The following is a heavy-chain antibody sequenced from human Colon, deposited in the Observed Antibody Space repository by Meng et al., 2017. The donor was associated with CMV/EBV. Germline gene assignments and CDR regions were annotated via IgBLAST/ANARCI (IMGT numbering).Heavy chain of an antibody. Sequence: GGSLRLSCTGSGFTFSGYWMHWVRQSPEKGLMWVARISHEGSRTMYADSVKGRFTVSRDNARNALYLQMSSLRDDVTAVYYCARDRLGDNDYVFDQWSQGMMVTVSS. V-gene: IGHV3-74*03. CDR2: ISHEGSRT. J-gene: IGHJ4*02. CDR3: ARDRLGDNDYVFDQ. D-gene: IGHD4/OR15-4a*01. CDR1: GFTFSGYW.